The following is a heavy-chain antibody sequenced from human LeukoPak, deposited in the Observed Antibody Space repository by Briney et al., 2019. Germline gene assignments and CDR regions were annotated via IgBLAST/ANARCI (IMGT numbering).Heavy chain of an antibody. Sequence: GRSLRLSCAASGFTFSSCGMHWVRQAPGKGLEWVAVIWYDGSNKYYADSVKGRFTISRDNSKNTLYLQMNSLRAEDTAVYYCARDSSGEATITVAYYYYGMDVWGQGTTVTVSS. CDR2: IWYDGSNK. CDR1: GFTFSSCG. J-gene: IGHJ6*02. CDR3: ARDSSGEATITVAYYYYGMDV. V-gene: IGHV3-33*01. D-gene: IGHD5-12*01.